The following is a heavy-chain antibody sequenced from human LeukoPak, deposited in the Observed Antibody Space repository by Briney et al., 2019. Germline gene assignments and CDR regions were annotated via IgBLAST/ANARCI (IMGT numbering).Heavy chain of an antibody. D-gene: IGHD4-17*01. J-gene: IGHJ6*02. V-gene: IGHV3-21*01. CDR1: GLTFSSYS. Sequence: PGGSLRLSCAASGLTFSSYSMNWVRQAPGKGLEWVSSISSSSSYIYYADSVKGRFTISRDNAKNSLYLQMNSLRAEDTAVYYCARVRDYGDYASTYYYYYYGMDVWGQGTTVTVSS. CDR3: ARVRDYGDYASTYYYYYYGMDV. CDR2: ISSSSSYI.